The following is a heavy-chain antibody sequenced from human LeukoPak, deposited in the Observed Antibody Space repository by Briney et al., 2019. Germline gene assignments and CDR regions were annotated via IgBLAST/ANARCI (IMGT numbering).Heavy chain of an antibody. CDR3: ARGTGDGTDSFDY. CDR2: IYYSGST. Sequence: NPSETLSLTCTVSGGSISSGDYYWSWIRQPPGKGLEWIGYIYYSGSTYYNPSLKSRVTISVDTSKNQFSLKLSSVTAADTAVYYCARGTGDGTDSFDYWGQGTLVTVSS. J-gene: IGHJ4*02. D-gene: IGHD7-27*01. CDR1: GGSISSGDYY. V-gene: IGHV4-30-4*08.